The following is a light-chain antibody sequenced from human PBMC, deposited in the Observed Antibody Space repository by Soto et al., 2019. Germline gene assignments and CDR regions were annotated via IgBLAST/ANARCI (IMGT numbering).Light chain of an antibody. CDR2: EVN. CDR3: SSYAGSSNV. V-gene: IGLV2-8*01. J-gene: IGLJ1*01. Sequence: LTQPPSASGSPGQSVAISFTGTSSDVGGYNYVSWYQQHPGKAPKLMIYEVNKRPSGVPDRFSGSKSGNTASLTVSGLQAEDEADYYCSSYAGSSNVFGTGTKVTVL. CDR1: SSDVGGYNY.